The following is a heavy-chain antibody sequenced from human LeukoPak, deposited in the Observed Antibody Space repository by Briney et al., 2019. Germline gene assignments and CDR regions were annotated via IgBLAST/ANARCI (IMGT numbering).Heavy chain of an antibody. CDR2: INPNSGGT. J-gene: IGHJ6*02. Sequence: GASVKVSCKASGDTFTAYYMHWVRQAPGQGLEWMGWINPNSGGTNYAQKFQGRVTMTRDTSISTAYMELSRLRSDDTAVYYCAKMASPIYYYGMDVWGQGTTVTVSS. CDR3: AKMASPIYYYGMDV. CDR1: GDTFTAYY. D-gene: IGHD2-8*01. V-gene: IGHV1-2*02.